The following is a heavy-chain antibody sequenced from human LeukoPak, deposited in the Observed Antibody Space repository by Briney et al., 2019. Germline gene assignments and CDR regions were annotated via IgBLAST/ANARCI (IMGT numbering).Heavy chain of an antibody. CDR3: ARGPAGAGMDV. D-gene: IGHD3-10*01. CDR2: INHSGST. V-gene: IGHV4-34*01. J-gene: IGHJ6*04. Sequence: SETLSLTCAVYGGSFSGYYWSWIRQPPGKGLEWIGEINHSGSTNYNPSLKSRVTISVDTSKNQFSLKLSSVTAADTAVYYCARGPAGAGMDVWGKGTTVTVSP. CDR1: GGSFSGYY.